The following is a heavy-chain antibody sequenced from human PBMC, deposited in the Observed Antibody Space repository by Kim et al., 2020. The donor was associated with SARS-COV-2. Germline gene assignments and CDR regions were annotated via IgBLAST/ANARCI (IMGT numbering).Heavy chain of an antibody. J-gene: IGHJ4*02. CDR3: ARGLGYCSGGSCPSGKYYFDY. Sequence: SETLSLTCAVYGGSFSGYYWSWIRQPPGKGLEWIGEINHSGSTNYNPSLKSRVTISVDTSKNQFSLKLSSVTAADTAVYYCARGLGYCSGGSCPSGKYYFDYWGQGTLVTVSS. V-gene: IGHV4-34*01. CDR2: INHSGST. D-gene: IGHD2-15*01. CDR1: GGSFSGYY.